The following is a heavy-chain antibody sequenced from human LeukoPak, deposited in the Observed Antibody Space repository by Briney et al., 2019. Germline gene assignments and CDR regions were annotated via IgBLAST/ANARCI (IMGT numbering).Heavy chain of an antibody. CDR3: ASGWAAAGFWYFDL. V-gene: IGHV3-23*01. CDR2: ISGSGGST. J-gene: IGHJ2*01. D-gene: IGHD6-13*01. CDR1: GFTFSTYA. Sequence: GGSLRLSCAASGFTFSTYAMNWVRQAPGQGLEWVSAISGSGGSTYYADSVKGRFTISRDNSKSTLYLQMNSLRAEDTAVYYCASGWAAAGFWYFDLWGRGTLVTVSS.